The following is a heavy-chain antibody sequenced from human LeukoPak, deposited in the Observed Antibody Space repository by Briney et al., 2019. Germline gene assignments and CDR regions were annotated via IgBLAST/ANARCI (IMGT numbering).Heavy chain of an antibody. Sequence: SETLSLTCAVYGGSFSGYYWSWIRQPPGKGLEWIGEINHSGSTNYNPSLKSRVTTSVDTSKNQFSLKLSSVTAADTAVYYCARDTYGDYPIPYYYGMDVWGQGTTVTVSS. V-gene: IGHV4-34*01. CDR1: GGSFSGYY. J-gene: IGHJ6*02. D-gene: IGHD4-17*01. CDR2: INHSGST. CDR3: ARDTYGDYPIPYYYGMDV.